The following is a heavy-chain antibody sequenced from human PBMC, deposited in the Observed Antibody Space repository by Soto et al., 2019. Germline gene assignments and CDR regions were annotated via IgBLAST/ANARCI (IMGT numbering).Heavy chain of an antibody. CDR2: IIPFHGVT. CDR1: GGTFSPYT. V-gene: IGHV1-69*08. D-gene: IGHD3-10*01. CDR3: TRDWEITVSTWSFGGF. J-gene: IGHJ4*02. Sequence: QVQLVQSGAEVKKPGSSVKVSCPASGGTFSPYTINWVRQAPGQGLEWMGRIIPFHGVTNYAQKFQARVTITADKSTSTAYMELSGLRFEDTAMYFCTRDWEITVSTWSFGGFWGRGTLVTVSS.